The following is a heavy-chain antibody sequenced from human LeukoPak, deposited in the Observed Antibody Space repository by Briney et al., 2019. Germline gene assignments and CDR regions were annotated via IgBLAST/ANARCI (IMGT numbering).Heavy chain of an antibody. CDR2: ISGRGGST. V-gene: IGHV3-23*01. Sequence: GGSLRLSCAASGFTFSSYAMSWVRQAPGKGLEWVSAISGRGGSTYYADSVKGRFTISRDNSKNTLYLQMNSLRAEDTAVYYCAKDTFGSGSSFDYWGQGTLVTVSS. D-gene: IGHD3-10*01. CDR3: AKDTFGSGSSFDY. J-gene: IGHJ4*02. CDR1: GFTFSSYA.